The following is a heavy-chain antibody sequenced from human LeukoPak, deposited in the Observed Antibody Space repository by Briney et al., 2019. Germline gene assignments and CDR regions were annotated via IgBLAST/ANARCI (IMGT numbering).Heavy chain of an antibody. CDR2: ISYDGSNK. V-gene: IGHV3-30*04. CDR1: GFTFSSYA. CDR3: AREWGQYNWNYVLYY. Sequence: PGGSLRLSCAASGFTFSSYAMHWVRQAPGKGLEWVAVISYDGSNKYYADSVKGRFTISRDNSKNTLYLQMNSLRAEETAIYYCAREWGQYNWNYVLYYWGQGTLVTVSS. D-gene: IGHD1-7*01. J-gene: IGHJ4*02.